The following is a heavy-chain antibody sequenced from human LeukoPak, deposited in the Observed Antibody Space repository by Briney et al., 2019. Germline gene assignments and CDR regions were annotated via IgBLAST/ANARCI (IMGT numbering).Heavy chain of an antibody. V-gene: IGHV3-43D*03. D-gene: IGHD6-13*01. Sequence: PGGSLRLSCAASGFTFEDYAMHWVRQAPGKGLEWVSLINWDGGSTYYADSVKGRFTISRDNSKNSLYLQMNSLGAEDTALYYCVKNTESSSWYGTFDYWGQGTLVTVSS. CDR1: GFTFEDYA. CDR2: INWDGGST. J-gene: IGHJ4*02. CDR3: VKNTESSSWYGTFDY.